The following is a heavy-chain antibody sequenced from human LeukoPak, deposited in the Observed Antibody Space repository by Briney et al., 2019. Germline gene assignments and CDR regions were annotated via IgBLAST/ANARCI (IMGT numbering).Heavy chain of an antibody. V-gene: IGHV3-23*01. Sequence: GSLRLSCVGSGFTFSNGWMSRVRQAPGKGLEWVSAISNSGGSTYYTDSVKGRFTISRDNSKNTLYLQMNSLRAEDTAVYYCAQQLGYCSDGSCYFTYWGQGTLVTVSS. CDR2: ISNSGGST. CDR1: GFTFSNGW. CDR3: AQQLGYCSDGSCYFTY. J-gene: IGHJ4*02. D-gene: IGHD2-15*01.